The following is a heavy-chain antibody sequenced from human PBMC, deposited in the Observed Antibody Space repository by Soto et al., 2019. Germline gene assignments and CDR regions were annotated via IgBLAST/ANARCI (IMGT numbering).Heavy chain of an antibody. V-gene: IGHV3-11*01. Sequence: PGGSLRLSCAASGFTFSDYYMSWIRQAPGKGLEWVSYISSSGSTIYYADSVKGRFTISRDNAKNSLYLQMNSLRAEDTAVYYCARAPPMVRGVIITHFDYWGQGTLVTVSS. CDR2: ISSSGSTI. CDR1: GFTFSDYY. D-gene: IGHD3-10*01. CDR3: ARAPPMVRGVIITHFDY. J-gene: IGHJ4*02.